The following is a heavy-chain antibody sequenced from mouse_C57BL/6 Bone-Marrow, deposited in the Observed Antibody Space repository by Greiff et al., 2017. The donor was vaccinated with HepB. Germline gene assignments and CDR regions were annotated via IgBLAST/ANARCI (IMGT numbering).Heavy chain of an antibody. J-gene: IGHJ2*01. CDR1: GYTFPSYG. CDR3: VRAPILYYFDY. V-gene: IGHV1-81*01. Sequence: VQLQQSGAELARPGASVKLSCKASGYTFPSYGISWVKQRTGQGLEWIGEIYPRSGNTYYNEKFKGKATLTADKSSSTAYMELRSLTSEDSAVYFCVRAPILYYFDYWGQGTTLTVSS. CDR2: IYPRSGNT.